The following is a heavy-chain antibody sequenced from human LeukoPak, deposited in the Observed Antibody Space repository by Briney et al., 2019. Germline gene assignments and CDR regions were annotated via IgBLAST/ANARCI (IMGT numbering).Heavy chain of an antibody. CDR3: ANSGVYGGHAETHY. CDR2: ISGSGGST. Sequence: GGSLRLSCAASGFTFSSYAMSWVRQAPGKGLEWASAISGSGGSTYYADSVKGRFTISRDNSKKTLYLQMNSLRAEDSAVYYCANSGVYGGHAETHYWGQGTLVTVSS. J-gene: IGHJ4*02. CDR1: GFTFSSYA. D-gene: IGHD4-23*01. V-gene: IGHV3-23*01.